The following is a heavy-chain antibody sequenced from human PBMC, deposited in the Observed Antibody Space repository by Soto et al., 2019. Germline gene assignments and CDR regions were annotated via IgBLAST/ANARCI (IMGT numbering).Heavy chain of an antibody. V-gene: IGHV3-23*01. Sequence: GGSLRLSCAASGLTFSSYAMSWVRQAPGKGLEWVSAISGSGGSTYYADSVKGRFTISRDNSKNTLYLQMNSLRAEDTAVYYCAKGGSGWQVTQAYWGQGTLVTVSS. CDR3: AKGGSGWQVTQAY. CDR1: GLTFSSYA. D-gene: IGHD6-19*01. CDR2: ISGSGGST. J-gene: IGHJ4*02.